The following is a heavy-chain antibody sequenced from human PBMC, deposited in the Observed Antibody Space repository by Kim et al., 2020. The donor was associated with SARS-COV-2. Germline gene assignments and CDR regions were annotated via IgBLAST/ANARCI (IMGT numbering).Heavy chain of an antibody. CDR1: GFNFNNFG. J-gene: IGHJ6*02. CDR3: AKWRGVLELRLDYYNGMVL. V-gene: IGHV3-30*18. Sequence: GGSLRLSCAASGFNFNNFGMHWVRQAPGKGLEWVAVISYEGSKKYYADSLKGRFTISRDNSKNTLYLQMNSLRGEDTAVYYCAKWRGVLELRLDYYNGMVLWGQGTTVTVSS. D-gene: IGHD1-7*01. CDR2: ISYEGSKK.